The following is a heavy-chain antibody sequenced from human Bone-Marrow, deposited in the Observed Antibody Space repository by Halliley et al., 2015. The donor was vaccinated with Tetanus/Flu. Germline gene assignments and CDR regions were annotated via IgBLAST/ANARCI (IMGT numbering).Heavy chain of an antibody. J-gene: IGHJ4*02. CDR2: IFYTGKT. D-gene: IGHD7-27*01. Sequence: LRLSCTVSGGSIDSGDYYWSWVRQHPGKGLEWIGYIFYTGKTVYNPSLESRVTLSIDTSKNQFSLTLRSVIAADSAVFYCARVRTGDGGGRHVYWGQGTLVAVSS. V-gene: IGHV4-31*03. CDR1: GGSIDSGDYY. CDR3: ARVRTGDGGGRHVY.